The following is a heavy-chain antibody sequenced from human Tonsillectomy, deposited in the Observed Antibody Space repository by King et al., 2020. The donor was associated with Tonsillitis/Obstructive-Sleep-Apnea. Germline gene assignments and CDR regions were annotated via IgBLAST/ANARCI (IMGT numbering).Heavy chain of an antibody. J-gene: IGHJ4*02. CDR1: GGSFSVYY. Sequence: VQLQQWGAGLLKPSETLSLTCAVYGGSFSVYYWSWIGQPPGKGLDWIGEINHSGSTNYNPSLKSRVTISVDTSKNQFSLKLSSVTAADTAVYYCARGRGDGYNWIDPRFDYWGQGTLVTVSS. CDR2: INHSGST. D-gene: IGHD5-24*01. V-gene: IGHV4-34*01. CDR3: ARGRGDGYNWIDPRFDY.